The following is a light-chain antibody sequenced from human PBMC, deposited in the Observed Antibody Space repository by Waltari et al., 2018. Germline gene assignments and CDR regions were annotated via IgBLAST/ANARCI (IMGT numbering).Light chain of an antibody. CDR3: QQRRNWPLT. CDR1: QSVVTY. Sequence: EIVLPQSPAILSVSPGERAHISCSTSQSVVTYLAWYQQRPGQSPRLLIYDSSYSATSIPTRFCCSRSYSNVTLPISSLQPEDFAVYYCQQRRNWPLTFGGGTRVEI. V-gene: IGKV3-11*02. CDR2: DSS. J-gene: IGKJ4*01.